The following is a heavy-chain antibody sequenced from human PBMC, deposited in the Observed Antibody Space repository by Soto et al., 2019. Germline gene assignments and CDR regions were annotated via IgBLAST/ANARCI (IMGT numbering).Heavy chain of an antibody. D-gene: IGHD5-18*01. CDR3: ARAEDTAMVYYYGMDV. J-gene: IGHJ6*02. CDR2: IYYSGST. CDR1: GGSISSYY. Sequence: PSETLSLTCTVSGGSISSYYWSWIRQSPGKGLEWIGYIYYSGSTNYNPSLKSRVTISVDTSKNQFSLKLSSVTAADTAVYYCARAEDTAMVYYYGMDVWGQGTTVTVSS. V-gene: IGHV4-59*01.